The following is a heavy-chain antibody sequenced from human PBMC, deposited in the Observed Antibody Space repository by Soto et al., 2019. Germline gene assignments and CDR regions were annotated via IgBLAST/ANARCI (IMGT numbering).Heavy chain of an antibody. CDR1: GYTFTGYY. CDR3: ARDAEQWLDSYYFDY. D-gene: IGHD6-19*01. J-gene: IGHJ4*02. CDR2: INPNSGGT. V-gene: IGHV1-2*04. Sequence: ASVKVSCKASGYTFTGYYMHWVRQAPGQGLEWMGWINPNSGGTNYAQKFQGWATMTRDTSISTAYMELSRLRSDDTAVYYCARDAEQWLDSYYFDYWGQGTQVTVSS.